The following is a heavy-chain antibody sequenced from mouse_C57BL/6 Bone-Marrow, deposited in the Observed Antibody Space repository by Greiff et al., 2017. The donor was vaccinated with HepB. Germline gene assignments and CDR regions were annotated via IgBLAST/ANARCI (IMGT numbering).Heavy chain of an antibody. D-gene: IGHD3-3*01. Sequence: EVKLMESEGGLVQPGSSMKLSCTASGFTFSDYYMAWVRQVPEKGLEWVANINYDGSSTYYLDSLKSRFIISRDNAKNILYLQMSSLKSEDTATYYCARDEGSNWYFDVWGTGTTVTVSS. V-gene: IGHV5-16*01. J-gene: IGHJ1*03. CDR2: INYDGSST. CDR3: ARDEGSNWYFDV. CDR1: GFTFSDYY.